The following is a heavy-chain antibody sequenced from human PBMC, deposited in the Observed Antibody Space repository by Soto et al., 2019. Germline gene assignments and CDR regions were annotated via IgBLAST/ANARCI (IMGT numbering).Heavy chain of an antibody. CDR3: ARGGNYYYGSGLHNYYYGMDV. Sequence: SETLSLTCAVYGGSFSGYYWSWIRQPPGKGLEWIGEINHSGSTNYNPSLKSRVTISVDTSKNQFSLKLSSVTAADTAVYYCARGGNYYYGSGLHNYYYGMDVWGQGTTVT. V-gene: IGHV4-34*01. CDR2: INHSGST. J-gene: IGHJ6*02. D-gene: IGHD3-10*01. CDR1: GGSFSGYY.